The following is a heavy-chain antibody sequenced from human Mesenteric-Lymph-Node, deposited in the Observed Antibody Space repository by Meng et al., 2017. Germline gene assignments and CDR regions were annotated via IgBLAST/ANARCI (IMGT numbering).Heavy chain of an antibody. J-gene: IGHJ4*02. CDR1: GFTFSSYA. Sequence: GESLKISCAASGFTFSSYAMHWVRQAPGKGLEWVAVISYDGSNKYYADSVKGRFTISRDNSKNTLYLQMNSLRAEDTAVYYCAARSSNYYEIWGQGTLVTVSS. V-gene: IGHV3-30*04. D-gene: IGHD3-22*01. CDR2: ISYDGSNK. CDR3: AARSSNYYEI.